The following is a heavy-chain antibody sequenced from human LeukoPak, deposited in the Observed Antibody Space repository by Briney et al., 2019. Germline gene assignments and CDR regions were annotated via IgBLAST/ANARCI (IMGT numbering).Heavy chain of an antibody. D-gene: IGHD6-19*01. V-gene: IGHV4-59*01. J-gene: IGHJ4*02. CDR3: ARQGGWYGLLDY. CDR2: MYYSGST. CDR1: GGSISSYY. Sequence: SETLSLTCTVSGGSISSYYWSWIRQPPGKGLEWIGYMYYSGSTNYNPSLRSRVTISVDTSKNQFSLKLSSVTAADTAVYYCARQGGWYGLLDYWGQGTLVTVSS.